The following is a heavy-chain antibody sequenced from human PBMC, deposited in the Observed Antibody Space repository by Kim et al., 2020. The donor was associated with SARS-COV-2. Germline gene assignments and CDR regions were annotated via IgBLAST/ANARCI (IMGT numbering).Heavy chain of an antibody. D-gene: IGHD2-21*01. Sequence: GGSLRLSCAASGFTFSGSAMHWVRQASGKGLEWVGLIRTKGDNYATASAASVKGRFTIWRDDSKNTAYLQMNSLKTEDTAVYYCTRPDGIAAFDIWGQGTMVTVSS. CDR2: IRTKGDNYAT. CDR1: GFTFSGSA. V-gene: IGHV3-73*01. CDR3: TRPDGIAAFDI. J-gene: IGHJ3*02.